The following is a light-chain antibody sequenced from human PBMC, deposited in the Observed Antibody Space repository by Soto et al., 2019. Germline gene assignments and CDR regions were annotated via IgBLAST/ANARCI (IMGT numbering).Light chain of an antibody. J-gene: IGKJ2*01. CDR1: QTIRSD. Sequence: DIQMTQIPSTLSASVGDRVTITCRASQTIRSDLAWYQQKPGKVPKLLIYRMSTLESGVPSRFSGSGSGTEFTLTISSLQPDDFAIYYCQQYDDHSFTFGQGTKVDIK. CDR3: QQYDDHSFT. CDR2: RMS. V-gene: IGKV1-5*03.